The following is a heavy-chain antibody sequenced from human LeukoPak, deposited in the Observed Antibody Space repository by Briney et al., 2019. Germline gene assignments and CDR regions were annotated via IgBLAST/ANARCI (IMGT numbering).Heavy chain of an antibody. CDR2: INPNSGGT. Sequence: ASVTVSFKASGYTFTVYYMHWVRQAPGQGLEWMGWINPNSGGTNYAQKFQGRVTMTRDTSISTAYMELSRLRSDDTAVYYCARLSRGSGEDYWGQGTLVSVSS. CDR3: ARLSRGSGEDY. V-gene: IGHV1-2*02. D-gene: IGHD3-10*01. CDR1: GYTFTVYY. J-gene: IGHJ4*02.